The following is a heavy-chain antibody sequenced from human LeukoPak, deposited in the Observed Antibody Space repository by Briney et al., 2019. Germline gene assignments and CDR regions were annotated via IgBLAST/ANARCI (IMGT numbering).Heavy chain of an antibody. CDR1: RLTFSNSY. CDR2: IKRDGSLR. J-gene: IGHJ4*02. V-gene: IGHV3-7*01. CDR3: ARFIYDYDRSGWAIDF. D-gene: IGHD3-22*01. Sequence: PGGSLRLSCEVSRLTFSNSYLTWVRQAPEKGLEWLASIKRDGSLRAYSDSVKGRFTVSRDNTKNSMYLQMNSLRAEDTAVYYCARFIYDYDRSGWAIDFWGQGTLVTVSS.